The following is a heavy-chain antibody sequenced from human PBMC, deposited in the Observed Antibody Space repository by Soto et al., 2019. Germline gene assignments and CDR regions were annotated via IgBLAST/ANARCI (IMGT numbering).Heavy chain of an antibody. Sequence: QVLLVQSGAEVKKPGSSVKVSCKASGGTFSSYAISWVRQAPGQGLEWMGGIIPIFGTANYAQKFQGRVTITADESTTTAKRERSSRRSEDRAVYYWGRDLPVEMATIRDYGGQETLVTVPS. CDR3: GRDLPVEMATIRDY. CDR2: IIPIFGTA. D-gene: IGHD5-12*01. J-gene: IGHJ4*02. CDR1: GGTFSSYA. V-gene: IGHV1-69*01.